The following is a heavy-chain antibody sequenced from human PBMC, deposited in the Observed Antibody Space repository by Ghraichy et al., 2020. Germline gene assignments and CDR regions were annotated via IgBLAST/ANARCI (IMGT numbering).Heavy chain of an antibody. CDR2: IYYGGRT. V-gene: IGHV4-39*02. J-gene: IGHJ4*02. D-gene: IGHD2-15*01. CDR3: ARSPVGRCHGSLCSQGSFDD. Sequence: SETLSLTCTVSDDSISRNDFYWGWIRQPPGKGLEWIGSIYYGGRTYYNPSLESRVTMSVDTSKRHLSLRLTSVTVADTAVFYCARSPVGRCHGSLCSQGSFDDWGQGALVTVSS. CDR1: DDSISRNDFY.